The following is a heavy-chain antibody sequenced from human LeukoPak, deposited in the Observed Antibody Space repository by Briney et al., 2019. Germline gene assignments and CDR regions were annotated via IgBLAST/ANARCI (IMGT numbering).Heavy chain of an antibody. CDR1: GFTFSSYA. V-gene: IGHV3-30-3*01. D-gene: IGHD2-2*02. CDR2: ISFDGSNK. Sequence: GRSLRLSCAASGFTFSSYAMHWVRDAPGKGLGWVAVISFDGSNKYYADSVKGRFTISRDNSKNTLYLQMNSLRAEDTAVYYCARTYCSSTSCYTFYYYYGMDVWGQGTTVTVSS. J-gene: IGHJ6*02. CDR3: ARTYCSSTSCYTFYYYYGMDV.